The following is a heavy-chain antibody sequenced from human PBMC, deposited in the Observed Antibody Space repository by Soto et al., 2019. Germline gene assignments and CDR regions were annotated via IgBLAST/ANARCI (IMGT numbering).Heavy chain of an antibody. V-gene: IGHV3-23*01. J-gene: IGHJ4*02. CDR3: AKGVEIQYETFDY. CDR1: GFTFSSYA. CDR2: ISGSGGST. Sequence: GGSLRLSCAASGFTFSSYAMSWVRQAPGKGLEWVSAISGSGGSTYYADSVKGRFTISRDNSKNTLYLQMNGLRAENTAVYYCAKGVEIQYETFDYWGQGTLVTVSS. D-gene: IGHD2-8*01.